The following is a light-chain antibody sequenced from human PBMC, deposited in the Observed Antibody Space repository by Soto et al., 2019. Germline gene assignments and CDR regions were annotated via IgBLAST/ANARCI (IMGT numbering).Light chain of an antibody. CDR2: GAS. CDR3: HQYNSWFT. CDR1: QNVRYN. V-gene: IGKV3-15*01. J-gene: IGKJ2*01. Sequence: EVVLTQSPATLSVSPGERATLSCRASQNVRYNLAWYQQKPGQAPRPLIYGASTRAIDIPPRFSGSGSGTEFTLTINSLQSEDFAVYYCHQYNSWFTFGQGTKLEIK.